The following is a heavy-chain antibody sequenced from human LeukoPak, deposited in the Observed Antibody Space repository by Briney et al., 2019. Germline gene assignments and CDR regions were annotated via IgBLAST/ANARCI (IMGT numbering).Heavy chain of an antibody. V-gene: IGHV3-11*04. CDR1: GFTFSGYY. Sequence: GGSLRLSCAASGFTFSGYYMSWIRQAPGKWLEWVSYISSLSTSIYYTDSVKGRFTISRDNAKNSLYLQMNNLRAEDTAVYYCGRDKEDWGQGTLVTVSS. CDR2: ISSLSTSI. CDR3: GRDKED. J-gene: IGHJ4*02.